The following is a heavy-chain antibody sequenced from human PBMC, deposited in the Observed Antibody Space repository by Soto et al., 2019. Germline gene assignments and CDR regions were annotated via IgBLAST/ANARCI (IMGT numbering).Heavy chain of an antibody. D-gene: IGHD3-22*01. V-gene: IGHV3-23*01. CDR2: ISGSGGST. J-gene: IGHJ4*02. CDR1: GFTFSSYA. Sequence: GESLSLSCAASGFTFSSYAMSLVRQAPWKGLEWVSAISGSGGSTYYADSVKGRFTISRDNSKNTLYLQMNSLRAEDTAVYYCAKDHLAPHYYDSSGVIDYWGQGTLVTVSS. CDR3: AKDHLAPHYYDSSGVIDY.